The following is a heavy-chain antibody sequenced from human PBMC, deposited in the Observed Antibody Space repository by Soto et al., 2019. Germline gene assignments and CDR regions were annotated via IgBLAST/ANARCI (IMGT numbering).Heavy chain of an antibody. Sequence: SETLSLTCAVYGGSLSGYYWSWIRQPPGKGLEWIGEINHSGSTNYNPSLKSRVTISVDTSKNQFSLKLSSVTAADTAVYYCARGTTGYCSSTSCYAGLRPLHYMDVWGKGTTVT. J-gene: IGHJ6*03. D-gene: IGHD2-2*01. CDR3: ARGTTGYCSSTSCYAGLRPLHYMDV. CDR2: INHSGST. CDR1: GGSLSGYY. V-gene: IGHV4-34*01.